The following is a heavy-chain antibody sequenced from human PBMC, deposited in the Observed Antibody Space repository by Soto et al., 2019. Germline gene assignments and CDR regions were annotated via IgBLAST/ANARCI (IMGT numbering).Heavy chain of an antibody. J-gene: IGHJ6*02. D-gene: IGHD3-9*01. CDR1: GFTFSSYA. CDR3: AKDRGVLRYFDWSEYYYYGMDV. CDR2: ISGSGGST. V-gene: IGHV3-23*01. Sequence: GGSLRLSCAASGFTFSSYAMSWVRQAPGKGLEWVSAISGSGGSTYYADSVKGRFTISRDNSKNTLYLQMNSLRAEDTAVYYRAKDRGVLRYFDWSEYYYYGMDVWGQGTTVT.